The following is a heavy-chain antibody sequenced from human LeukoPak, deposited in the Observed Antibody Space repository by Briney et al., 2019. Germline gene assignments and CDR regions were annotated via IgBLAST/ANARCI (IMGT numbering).Heavy chain of an antibody. V-gene: IGHV3-9*01. J-gene: IGHJ2*01. CDR3: AKDIRGGDQSYWYSDL. D-gene: IGHD4-17*01. CDR1: EFTFDDYA. CDR2: ISWNSDSI. Sequence: PGGSLRLSCAASEFTFDDYAMHWVRQAPGKGLEWVSGISWNSDSIGYADSVKGRFTISRDNAKNSLYLQMNSLRAEDTALYYCAKDIRGGDQSYWYSDLWGRGTLVTVSS.